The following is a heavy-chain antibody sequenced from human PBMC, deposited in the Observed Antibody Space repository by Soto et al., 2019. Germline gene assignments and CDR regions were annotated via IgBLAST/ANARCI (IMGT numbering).Heavy chain of an antibody. V-gene: IGHV1-3*01. CDR2: INAGTGNK. Sequence: QVQLVQSGAEVKKPGASVKVSCKASGYTFTSYAMHWVRQAPGQRLEWMGWINAGTGNKKYSQTFQGIVTITRDTSASTAYMELSSLRSEATAVYYCAGHCSGGSCYPGGMDVGGQGPTVTVSS. D-gene: IGHD2-15*01. CDR3: AGHCSGGSCYPGGMDV. J-gene: IGHJ6*02. CDR1: GYTFTSYA.